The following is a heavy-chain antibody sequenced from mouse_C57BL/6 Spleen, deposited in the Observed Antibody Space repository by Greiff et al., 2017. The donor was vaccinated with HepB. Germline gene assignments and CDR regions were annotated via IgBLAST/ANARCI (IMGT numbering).Heavy chain of an antibody. J-gene: IGHJ1*03. CDR2: IYPGDGDT. Sequence: VQLQQSGAELVKPGASVKISCKASGYAFSSYWMNWVKQRPGKGLEWIGQIYPGDGDTNYNGKFKGKATLTADKSSSTADMQLSSLTSEDSAVYFCARCYYYGSSWYFDVWGTGTTVTVSS. CDR3: ARCYYYGSSWYFDV. V-gene: IGHV1-80*01. D-gene: IGHD1-1*01. CDR1: GYAFSSYW.